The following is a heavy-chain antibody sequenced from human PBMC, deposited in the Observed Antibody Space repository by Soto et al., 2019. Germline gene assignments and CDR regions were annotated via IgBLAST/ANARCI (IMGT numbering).Heavy chain of an antibody. CDR2: INDGGST. D-gene: IGHD2-21*02. CDR1: GGAFSGYY. V-gene: IGHV4-34*01. Sequence: ETLSLTCDGYGGAFSGYYWSWIRQPPGKGLEWIGEINDGGSTNYNPSLKSRVTISVDTSKNQFSLQLSSVPAADTAVFYCVRCSCECRVTTEFDTLSQH. J-gene: IGHJ1*01. CDR3: VRCSCECRVTTEFDTLSQH.